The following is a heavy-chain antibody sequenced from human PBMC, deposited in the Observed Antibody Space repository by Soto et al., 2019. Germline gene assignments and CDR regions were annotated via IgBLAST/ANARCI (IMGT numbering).Heavy chain of an antibody. D-gene: IGHD6-6*01. CDR1: GGSFSGYY. CDR3: ARGIEYSSADPGY. CDR2: INHSGST. J-gene: IGHJ4*02. V-gene: IGHV4-34*01. Sequence: SETLSLTCAVYGGSFSGYYWSWIRQPPGKGLEWIGEINHSGSTNYNPSLKSRVTISVDTSKNQFSLKLSSVTAADTAVYYCARGIEYSSADPGYWGQGTLVTVSS.